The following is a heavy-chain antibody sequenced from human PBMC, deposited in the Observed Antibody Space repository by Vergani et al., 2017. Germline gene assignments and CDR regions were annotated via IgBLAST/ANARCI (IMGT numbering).Heavy chain of an antibody. V-gene: IGHV4-61*02. J-gene: IGHJ4*02. CDR3: ARGSVQWFGEFYYFDY. D-gene: IGHD3-10*01. CDR2: VYTSGST. Sequence: QVQLQESGPGLVKPSQTLSLTCTVSGGSISSGSYYSSWPRQPAGKGLEWIGRVYTSGSTNYNPPLKSRVTIPVHTSKNQFSLKLSSVTAADTAVYYCARGSVQWFGEFYYFDYWGQGTLVTVSS. CDR1: GGSISSGSYY.